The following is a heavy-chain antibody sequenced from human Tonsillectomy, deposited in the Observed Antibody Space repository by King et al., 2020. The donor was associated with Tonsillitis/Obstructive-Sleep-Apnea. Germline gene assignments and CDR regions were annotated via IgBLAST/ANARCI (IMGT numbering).Heavy chain of an antibody. CDR2: IYYSGST. CDR1: VGSISSGGYY. CDR3: ARDRCSGGSCYPDY. D-gene: IGHD2-15*01. V-gene: IGHV4-31*03. Sequence: QLQESGPGLVKPSQTLSLTCTVSVGSISSGGYYWSWIRQHPGKGLEWIGYIYYSGSTYYNPSLKSRVTISVDPSKNQFSLKLSSVTAADTAVYYCARDRCSGGSCYPDYWGREPWSPSPQ. J-gene: IGHJ4*02.